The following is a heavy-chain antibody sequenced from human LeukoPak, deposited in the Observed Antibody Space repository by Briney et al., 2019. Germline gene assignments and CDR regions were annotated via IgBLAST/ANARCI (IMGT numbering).Heavy chain of an antibody. CDR2: ISSSGTYI. Sequence: PGRSLRLSCAASGFTFSSYRMNWVREALEKGLEWVSSISSSGTYIYYADSMKDRFTISRDNAKNSLDLQMSSLRAEDTAVYYCARGGGSCSPTSCFNNYFAYWGQGILVTVSS. J-gene: IGHJ4*02. D-gene: IGHD2-2*01. CDR1: GFTFSSYR. CDR3: ARGGGSCSPTSCFNNYFAY. V-gene: IGHV3-21*01.